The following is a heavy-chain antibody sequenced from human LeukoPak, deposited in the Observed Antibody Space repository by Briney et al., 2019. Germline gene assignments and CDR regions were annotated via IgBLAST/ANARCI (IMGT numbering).Heavy chain of an antibody. J-gene: IGHJ5*02. CDR2: IYHSGST. V-gene: IGHV4-4*02. D-gene: IGHD4-17*01. Sequence: GSLRLSCAASGFTFSTFAMIWVRQPPGKGLEWIGEIYHSGSTNYNPSLKSRVTISVDKSKNQFSLKLSSVTAADTAVYYCAIYTTNWFDPWGQGTLVTVSS. CDR3: AIYTTNWFDP. CDR1: GFTFSTFAM.